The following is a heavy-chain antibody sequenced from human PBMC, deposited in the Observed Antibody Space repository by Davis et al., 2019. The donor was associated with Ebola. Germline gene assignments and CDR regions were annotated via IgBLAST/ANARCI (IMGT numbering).Heavy chain of an antibody. CDR1: GYTFTPYD. V-gene: IGHV1-8*01. CDR2: MNPNSENT. J-gene: IGHJ6*02. Sequence: SVTVPSQASGYTFTPYDIHWVRQATGQGLEWMGWMNPNSENTGYAQKFQGRVTMTRSTSISTAYMELSSLRSEDTAVYYCARGGYFDWLTRWHYYGMDVWGQGTTVTVSS. CDR3: ARGGYFDWLTRWHYYGMDV. D-gene: IGHD3-9*01.